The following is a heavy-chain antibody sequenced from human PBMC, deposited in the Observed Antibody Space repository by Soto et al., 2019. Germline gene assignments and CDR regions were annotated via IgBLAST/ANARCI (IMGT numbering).Heavy chain of an antibody. CDR3: ATSFLYFDN. Sequence: PGGSLRLSCAGSGFTPTTTPLSWVRQPPGKGLEWDTTISGTASRTYYVDSVKDRFFISRDNSKNTVTLQMNNMTHADTAVYYCATSFLYFDNWGQGTRVTVSS. D-gene: IGHD2-2*02. CDR1: GFTPTTTP. V-gene: IGHV3-23*01. CDR2: ISGTASRT. J-gene: IGHJ4*02.